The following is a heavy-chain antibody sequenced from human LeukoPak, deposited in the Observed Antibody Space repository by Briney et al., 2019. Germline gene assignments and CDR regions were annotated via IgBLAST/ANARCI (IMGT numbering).Heavy chain of an antibody. Sequence: GGSLRLARAASGFGFGYYLMHWVRQAPGKGLECVSAISSNGRSTYYSDSVKGRFTVSRDNSNNTLYLQMGGLKPEDMAVYYCARFVSSGPLWGQGTMVTVSS. CDR2: ISSNGRST. CDR1: GFGFGYYL. CDR3: ARFVSSGPL. J-gene: IGHJ3*01. D-gene: IGHD6-19*01. V-gene: IGHV3-64*02.